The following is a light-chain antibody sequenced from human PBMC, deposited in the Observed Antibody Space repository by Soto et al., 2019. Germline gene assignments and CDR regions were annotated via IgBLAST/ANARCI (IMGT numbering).Light chain of an antibody. CDR1: QSVSSSY. V-gene: IGKV3-20*01. CDR2: GAS. Sequence: EIVLTQSPGTLSLSPGGRATLSCRASQSVSSSYLAWYQQKPGQAPRLLIYGASSRATGIPDRFSGSGSGTDFTLTISRLEPEDFAVYYCQQYGSPFGQGTKLEIK. J-gene: IGKJ2*01. CDR3: QQYGSP.